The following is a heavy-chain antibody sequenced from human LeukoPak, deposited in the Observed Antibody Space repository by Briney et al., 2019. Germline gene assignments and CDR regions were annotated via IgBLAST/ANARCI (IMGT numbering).Heavy chain of an antibody. CDR2: IYYSGST. D-gene: IGHD7-27*01. Sequence: SETLSLTCNVSGSSISSGGSRWSWIRQHPGKGLEWIGYIYYSGSTYYNPSLESRLTMSVDTSKNQFSLHLTSVTAADTAVYYCARDWGTYFDYWGQGTLVTVSS. CDR1: GSSISSGGSR. J-gene: IGHJ4*02. V-gene: IGHV4-31*03. CDR3: ARDWGTYFDY.